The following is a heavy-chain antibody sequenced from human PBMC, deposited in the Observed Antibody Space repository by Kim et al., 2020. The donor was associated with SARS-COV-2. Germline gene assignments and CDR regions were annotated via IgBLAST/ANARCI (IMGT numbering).Heavy chain of an antibody. V-gene: IGHV3-20*04. CDR1: GLDFGNFG. D-gene: IGHD3-10*01. Sequence: GGSLRLSCVASGLDFGNFGMSWVRQVPGKGLQWVSHINWNGGATSYADSVRGRFTISRDNAKNSLFLQMNSLRTEDTAFYYCARLPHFSGARSYLWDYWGQGALITVSS. CDR2: INWNGGAT. J-gene: IGHJ4*02. CDR3: ARLPHFSGARSYLWDY.